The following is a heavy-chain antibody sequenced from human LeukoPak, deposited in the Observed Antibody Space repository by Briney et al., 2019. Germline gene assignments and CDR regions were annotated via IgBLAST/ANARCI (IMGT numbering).Heavy chain of an antibody. J-gene: IGHJ4*02. CDR3: ARGRGDSLVVIYY. CDR2: MNPNSGNT. Sequence: GASVKVSCKASGYTFTSYDINWVRQATGQGLEWMGWMNPNSGNTGYAQKFQGRVTMTRNTSISTAYMELSSLRSEDTAVYHCARGRGDSLVVIYYWSQETLVTVSS. V-gene: IGHV1-8*02. CDR1: GYTFTSYD. D-gene: IGHD3-22*01.